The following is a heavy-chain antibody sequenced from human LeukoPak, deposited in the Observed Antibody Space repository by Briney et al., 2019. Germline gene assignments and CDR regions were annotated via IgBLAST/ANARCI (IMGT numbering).Heavy chain of an antibody. J-gene: IGHJ4*02. CDR3: ARGYSSGWSAFDY. CDR1: GFTFSSYY. D-gene: IGHD6-19*01. V-gene: IGHV3-21*01. Sequence: GGSLRLSCAASGFTFSSYYMNWVRQAPGRGLERVSSISSTSSYIYYADSVKGRFTISRDNADNSLYLQMNSLRAEDTAVYYCARGYSSGWSAFDYWGQGTLVTVSS. CDR2: ISSTSSYI.